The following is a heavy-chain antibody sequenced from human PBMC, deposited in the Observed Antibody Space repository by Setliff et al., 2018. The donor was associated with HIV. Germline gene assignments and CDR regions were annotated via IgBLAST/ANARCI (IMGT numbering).Heavy chain of an antibody. CDR1: GYTFTVYY. D-gene: IGHD1-26*01. Sequence: ASVKVSCKASGYTFTVYYMHWVRQAPGQGLEWMGWINTNSGDTKYAQKFQGRVTMTRDTSISKAFMDLSSLRSDDTAMYYCARGVGSSWFDSWGQGTLVTVSS. CDR2: INTNSGDT. CDR3: ARGVGSSWFDS. J-gene: IGHJ5*01. V-gene: IGHV1-2*02.